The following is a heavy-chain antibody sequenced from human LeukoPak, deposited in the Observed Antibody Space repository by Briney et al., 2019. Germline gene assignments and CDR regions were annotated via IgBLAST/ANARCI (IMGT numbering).Heavy chain of an antibody. D-gene: IGHD2-21*01. CDR1: GFTFSSYA. CDR2: ISYDGSNK. CDR3: ARVPPVYCGGDCYDEVGY. Sequence: GGSLRLSCAASGFTFSSYAMHWVRQAPGKGLEWVAVISYDGSNKYYADSVKGRFTISRDNSKNTLYLQMNSLRAEDTAVYYCARVPPVYCGGDCYDEVGYWGQGTLVTVSS. V-gene: IGHV3-30-3*01. J-gene: IGHJ4*02.